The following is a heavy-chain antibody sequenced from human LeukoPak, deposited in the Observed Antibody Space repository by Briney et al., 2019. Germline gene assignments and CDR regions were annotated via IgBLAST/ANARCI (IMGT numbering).Heavy chain of an antibody. CDR3: ARSHNVYFDY. Sequence: GASVKVSCKASGYTFTSYGFSWVRQAPGQGLEWMGWISAYNGNTNYAQKLQGRVTMTTDTSTTTAYMELRRLRSDDTAVYYCARSHNVYFDYWGQGTLLTVTT. D-gene: IGHD5-24*01. CDR1: GYTFTSYG. J-gene: IGHJ4*02. CDR2: ISAYNGNT. V-gene: IGHV1-18*01.